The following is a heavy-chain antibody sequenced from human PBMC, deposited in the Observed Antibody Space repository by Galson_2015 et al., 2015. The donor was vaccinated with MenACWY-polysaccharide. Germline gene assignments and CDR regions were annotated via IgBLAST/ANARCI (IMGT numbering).Heavy chain of an antibody. D-gene: IGHD5-12*01. J-gene: IGHJ6*02. Sequence: SVKVSCKASGYTFDTYYAHWVRQAPGQGLEWMGIINPSGGSTSYAERFQGRVAMTSDTSTSTFYMELSSLTSEDTAIYYCARDKPPTTDVDYYSGLDVWGQGTTDIVSS. V-gene: IGHV1-46*02. CDR2: INPSGGST. CDR1: GYTFDTYY. CDR3: ARDKPPTTDVDYYSGLDV.